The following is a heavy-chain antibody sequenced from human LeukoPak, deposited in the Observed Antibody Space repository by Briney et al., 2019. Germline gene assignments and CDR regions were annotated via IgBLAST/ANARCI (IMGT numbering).Heavy chain of an antibody. Sequence: SETLSLTCTVSGDSINIHHHFWGWVRHHPGKGLEWIGYVNYIGSNFYNPSLKSRVTISPDTSKSQFCLMLNSVTAADTAVYYCAREVDLVTFPGVAPRGTWLDPWGQGTLVTVSS. CDR1: GDSINIHHHF. CDR2: VNYIGSN. D-gene: IGHD3-16*01. J-gene: IGHJ5*02. V-gene: IGHV4-39*07. CDR3: AREVDLVTFPGVAPRGTWLDP.